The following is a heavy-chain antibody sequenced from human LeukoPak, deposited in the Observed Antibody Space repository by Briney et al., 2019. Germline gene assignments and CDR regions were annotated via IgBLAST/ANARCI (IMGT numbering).Heavy chain of an antibody. CDR3: ARRPDYGGYGYYFDY. J-gene: IGHJ4*02. D-gene: IGHD4-23*01. V-gene: IGHV5-51*01. Sequence: GESLKISCKGSGYRFTNYWIGWVRQTPGKGLEWMGIIYPGDSDTRYSPSFQGQVTISADKSISTAYLQWNSLKASDTAMYYCARRPDYGGYGYYFDYWGQGTLVTVSS. CDR1: GYRFTNYW. CDR2: IYPGDSDT.